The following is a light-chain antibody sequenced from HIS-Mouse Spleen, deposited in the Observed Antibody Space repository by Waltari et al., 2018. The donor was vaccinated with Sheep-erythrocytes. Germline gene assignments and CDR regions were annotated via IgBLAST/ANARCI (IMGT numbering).Light chain of an antibody. CDR1: NTSVGGYNY. J-gene: IGLJ1*01. CDR3: CSYAGSYNHV. CDR2: DVS. V-gene: IGLV2-11*01. Sequence: QSALPQPSPVSGSPGPSVTLLCPGTNTSVGGYNYVSRYQQHPGKAPKLMIYDVSKRPSGVPDRFSGSKSGNTASLTISGLQAEDEADYYCCSYAGSYNHVFATGTKVTVL.